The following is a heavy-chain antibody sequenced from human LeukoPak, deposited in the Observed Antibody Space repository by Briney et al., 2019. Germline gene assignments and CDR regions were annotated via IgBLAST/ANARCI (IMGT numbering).Heavy chain of an antibody. CDR1: GFTFRGYA. D-gene: IGHD4-17*01. CDR2: ISYDGNNK. Sequence: GGSLRLSCAASGFTFRGYAMHWVRQAPGKGLEWVTFISYDGNNKYYADSVKGRFTISRDNSKNTLYLQMNSLRAEDTAVYYRVRDTTVMSEFDYWGQGTLVTVSS. CDR3: VRDTTVMSEFDY. J-gene: IGHJ4*02. V-gene: IGHV3-30-3*01.